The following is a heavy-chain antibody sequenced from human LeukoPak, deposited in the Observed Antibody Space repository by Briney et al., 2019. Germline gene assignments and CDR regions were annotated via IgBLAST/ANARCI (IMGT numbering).Heavy chain of an antibody. D-gene: IGHD2-15*01. V-gene: IGHV3-21*01. CDR3: ARDYGGPHYFDY. CDR1: GFTFNSHD. CDR2: ITSASTNYI. Sequence: KPGGSLRLSCAASGFTFNSHDMNWVRQAPGKGLEWLSSITSASTNYIYYADPVKGRFTISRDDAKNSLYLQMDSLRAEDTAIYYCARDYGGPHYFDYWGQGTLVTVSS. J-gene: IGHJ4*02.